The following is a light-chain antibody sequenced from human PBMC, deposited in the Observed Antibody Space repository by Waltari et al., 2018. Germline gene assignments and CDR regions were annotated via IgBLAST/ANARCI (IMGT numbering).Light chain of an antibody. V-gene: IGKV3-20*01. CDR1: QSISSTY. J-gene: IGKJ5*01. Sequence: EIVLTQSPGTLSLSPGERATLSCSASQSISSTYLAWYQQKPGQAPSLLIYAASSRATGIPDRFSGSGSGTDFTLTINRLEPEDFAVYYCQQSDTSSVTFGQGTRLEIK. CDR2: AAS. CDR3: QQSDTSSVT.